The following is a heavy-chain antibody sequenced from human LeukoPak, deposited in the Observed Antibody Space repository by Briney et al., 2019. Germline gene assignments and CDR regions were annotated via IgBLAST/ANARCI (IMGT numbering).Heavy chain of an antibody. J-gene: IGHJ4*02. CDR2: ISSSSSYI. Sequence: KPGGSLRLPCAASGFTFSNYNMNWVRQAPGKGLEWVSSISSSSSYIYYADSLRGRFTISRDNAENSLYLQMISLRAEDTAVYYCARGRDGSQSPIDYWGQGTLVTVSS. CDR3: ARGRDGSQSPIDY. CDR1: GFTFSNYN. V-gene: IGHV3-21*01. D-gene: IGHD5-24*01.